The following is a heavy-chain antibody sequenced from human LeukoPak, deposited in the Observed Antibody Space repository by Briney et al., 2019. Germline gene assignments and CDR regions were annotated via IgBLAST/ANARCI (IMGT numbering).Heavy chain of an antibody. J-gene: IGHJ5*02. Sequence: SETLSLTCTVSGGSISSYYWSWIRQPPEKGLEWIGYSYYSGTANYNPSLKSRVTISVDTSKNQFSLKLTSVTAADTAVYYCAKSGSSWNEGWFDPWGQGTLVTVSS. V-gene: IGHV4-59*01. D-gene: IGHD6-13*01. CDR2: SYYSGTA. CDR1: GGSISSYY. CDR3: AKSGSSWNEGWFDP.